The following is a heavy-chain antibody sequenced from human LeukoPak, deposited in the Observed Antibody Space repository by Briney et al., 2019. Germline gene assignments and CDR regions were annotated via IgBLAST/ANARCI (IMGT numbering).Heavy chain of an antibody. J-gene: IGHJ4*02. CDR2: IAGDEGVK. V-gene: IGHV3-30*03. CDR1: GITFSRLG. CDR3: AREATWGEWYFDH. D-gene: IGHD3-3*01. Sequence: GRSLRLSCVASGITFSRLGMVWVRQAPGKGLEWVAVIAGDEGVKQDADSVKGRFPVSRDNSKSTLYLQMNGLSVEDTAIYYCAREATWGEWYFDHWGQGTPVTVSS.